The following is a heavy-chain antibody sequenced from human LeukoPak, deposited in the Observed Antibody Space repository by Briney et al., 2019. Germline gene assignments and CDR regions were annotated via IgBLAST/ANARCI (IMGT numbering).Heavy chain of an antibody. D-gene: IGHD3-10*01. V-gene: IGHV3-48*04. J-gene: IGHJ4*02. CDR3: AREVTTIIRGPPMKYFDY. Sequence: GGSLRLSCAASGFTFSSFSMNWVRQAPGKGLEWVSYIRTSGTNTDYTGSVKGRFTISRDNAKNSLYLQMNSLRVEDTTVYFCAREVTTIIRGPPMKYFDYWGRGSPVTVSS. CDR1: GFTFSSFS. CDR2: IRTSGTNT.